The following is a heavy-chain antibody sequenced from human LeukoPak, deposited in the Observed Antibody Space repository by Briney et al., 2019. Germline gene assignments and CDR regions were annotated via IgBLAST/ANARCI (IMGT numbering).Heavy chain of an antibody. CDR1: GYTFTSYG. D-gene: IGHD2-2*01. CDR2: IIPIFGTA. CDR3: ARKVLGYCSSTSCYHNAFDI. V-gene: IGHV1-69*13. Sequence: SVKVSCKASGYTFTSYGISWVRQAPGQGLEWMGGIIPIFGTANYAQKFQGRVTIPADESTSTAYMELSSLRSEDRAVYYCARKVLGYCSSTSCYHNAFDIWGQGTMVTVSS. J-gene: IGHJ3*02.